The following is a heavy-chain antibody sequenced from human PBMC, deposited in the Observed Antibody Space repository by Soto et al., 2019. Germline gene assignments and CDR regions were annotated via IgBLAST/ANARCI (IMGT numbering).Heavy chain of an antibody. J-gene: IGHJ4*02. CDR1: GFTFSIYA. V-gene: IGHV3-23*01. CDR2: IGGSGGDT. Sequence: GGSLRLSCAASGFTFSIYAMSWVRQDPGKGLEWVSTIGGSGGDTTYADFVRGRFTVSRDNSRNTLYLQLNSLRAEDTAIYYCAKDAPGSGWLSDYWGRGTLVTVSS. CDR3: AKDAPGSGWLSDY. D-gene: IGHD3-22*01.